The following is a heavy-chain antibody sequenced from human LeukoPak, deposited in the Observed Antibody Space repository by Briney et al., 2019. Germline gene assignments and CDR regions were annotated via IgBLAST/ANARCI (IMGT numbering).Heavy chain of an antibody. Sequence: PGGSLRLSCAASGFTVSSYYMSWVRQAPGKGLEWVSVVYSSGLTYYADSVKGRFTISRDNSKNTVDLRMNSLRAEDTAVYYCAIWAYSSGPGHPRDVSDIWGQGTTVIVSS. D-gene: IGHD6-19*01. J-gene: IGHJ3*02. CDR1: GFTVSSYY. CDR3: AIWAYSSGPGHPRDVSDI. CDR2: VYSSGLT. V-gene: IGHV3-53*01.